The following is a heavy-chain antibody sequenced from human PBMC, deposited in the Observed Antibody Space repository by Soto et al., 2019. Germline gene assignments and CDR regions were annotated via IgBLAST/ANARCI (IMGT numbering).Heavy chain of an antibody. D-gene: IGHD3-9*01. CDR2: ISWNSGSI. V-gene: IGHV3-9*01. CDR3: AKDTGYFDWSAFDY. J-gene: IGHJ4*02. Sequence: EVQLVESGGGLVQPGRSLRLSCAASGFTFDDYAMHWVRQAPGKGLEWVSGISWNSGSIGYVDSVKGRFTISGDNAKNSLYLQMNSLRAEDTALYYCAKDTGYFDWSAFDYWGQGTLVTVSS. CDR1: GFTFDDYA.